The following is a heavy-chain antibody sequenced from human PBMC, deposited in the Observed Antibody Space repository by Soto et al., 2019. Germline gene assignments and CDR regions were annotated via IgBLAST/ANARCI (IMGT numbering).Heavy chain of an antibody. V-gene: IGHV3-74*01. CDR2: ISVDGRTT. CDR1: GFTFSSHW. CDR3: ARGVPNCSSSSCYFDF. Sequence: PGGALRLSSAASGFTFSSHWINWVRQAPGKGLVWVSRISVDGRTTSHADSVKGRFTISRDNAKNTLYLQVNSLRVEDTAVYYCARGVPNCSSSSCYFDFWGQGILVTVSS. D-gene: IGHD2-2*01. J-gene: IGHJ4*02.